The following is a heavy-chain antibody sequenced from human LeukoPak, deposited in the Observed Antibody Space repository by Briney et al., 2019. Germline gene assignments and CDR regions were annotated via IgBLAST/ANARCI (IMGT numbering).Heavy chain of an antibody. CDR1: GYTFTEYY. J-gene: IGHJ4*02. CDR2: INPNSGDT. Sequence: ASVTVSCKASGYTFTEYYINWVRQAPGQGREWIGWINPNSGDTNYAQKFQDRVTMTRDTSISTAYIELNFLRSDDTAVYYCAREAPTGDAGYWGQGTLVTVSS. V-gene: IGHV1-2*02. D-gene: IGHD7-27*01. CDR3: AREAPTGDAGY.